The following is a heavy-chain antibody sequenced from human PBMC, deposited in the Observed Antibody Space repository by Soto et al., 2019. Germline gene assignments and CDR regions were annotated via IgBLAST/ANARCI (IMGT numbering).Heavy chain of an antibody. D-gene: IGHD3-16*02. CDR1: GGSISSYY. V-gene: IGHV4-59*08. J-gene: IGHJ4*02. CDR2: IYYSGST. CDR3: ARHRYDYIWGSYRQNYFDY. Sequence: QVQLQESGPGLVKPSETLSLTCTVSGGSISSYYWSWIRQPPGKGLEWIGYIYYSGSTNYNPSLKSRVTISVDTSKTQFSLKLSSVTAADTAVYYCARHRYDYIWGSYRQNYFDYWGQGTLVTVSS.